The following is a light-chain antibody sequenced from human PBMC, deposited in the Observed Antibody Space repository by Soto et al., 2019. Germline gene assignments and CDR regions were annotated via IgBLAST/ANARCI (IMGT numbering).Light chain of an antibody. CDR3: VLYMGSGIWV. Sequence: QTVVTQEPSFSVSPGRTVTLTCDLSSGSVSTSNFPIWYQQTPGQAPRTLIYSTNTRSSGVPDRFSGSILGNKAALTITGAQADDESDYYCVLYMGSGIWVFGGGTKLTVL. J-gene: IGLJ3*02. CDR2: STN. CDR1: SGSVSTSNF. V-gene: IGLV8-61*01.